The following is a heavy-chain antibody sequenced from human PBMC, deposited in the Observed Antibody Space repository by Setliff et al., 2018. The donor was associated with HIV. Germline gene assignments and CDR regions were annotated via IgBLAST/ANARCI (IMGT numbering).Heavy chain of an antibody. V-gene: IGHV1-8*02. D-gene: IGHD2-2*01. J-gene: IGHJ4*02. CDR3: ARAPRGVGSSSHFDY. CDR2: IIPILGNT. CDR1: GGTFSSYA. Sequence: ASVKVSCKASGGTFSSYAISWVRQAPGQGLEWMGGIIPILGNTGYAQKFQGRVTMTRNTSISTAYMQLSSLRSEDTAVYFCARAPRGVGSSSHFDYWGRGTLVTVSS.